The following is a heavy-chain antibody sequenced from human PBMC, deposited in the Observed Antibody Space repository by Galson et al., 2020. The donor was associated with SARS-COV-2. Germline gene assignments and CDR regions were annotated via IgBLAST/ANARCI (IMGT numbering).Heavy chain of an antibody. V-gene: IGHV4-34*01. D-gene: IGHD6-13*01. CDR1: GGSFSGYY. J-gene: IGHJ5*02. CDR2: INHSGST. Sequence: SETLSLTCAVYGGSFSGYYWSWIRQPPGKGLEWIGEINHSGSTNYNPSLKSRVTISVDTSKNQFSLKLSSVTAADTAVYYCARGGGLGGKYSSSWYCMNPWGQGTLVTVSS. CDR3: ARGGGLGGKYSSSWYCMNP.